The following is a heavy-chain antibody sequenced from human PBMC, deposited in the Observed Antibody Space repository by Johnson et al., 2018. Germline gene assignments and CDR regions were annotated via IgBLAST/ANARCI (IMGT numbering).Heavy chain of an antibody. D-gene: IGHD4-11*01. Sequence: EVQLVESGGGLVKPGGSLRLSCAASGFTFSNAWMNWVRQAPGKGLEWVGRIKRKTDGGTADYAAPVRGRFTISRDNSKNTLYLQLHSLRAEDTAVYYCARARQTTVNPYYYYGMDVWGQGTTVTVSS. CDR1: GFTFSNAW. CDR3: ARARQTTVNPYYYYGMDV. J-gene: IGHJ6*02. CDR2: IKRKTDGGTA. V-gene: IGHV3-15*07.